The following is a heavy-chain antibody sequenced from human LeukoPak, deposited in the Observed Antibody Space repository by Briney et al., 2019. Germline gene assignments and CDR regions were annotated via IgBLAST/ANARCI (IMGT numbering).Heavy chain of an antibody. CDR2: IKSDGGTT. CDR1: GFTFTNYG. J-gene: IGHJ4*02. D-gene: IGHD4-17*01. Sequence: PGGSLRLSCAASGFTFTNYGMHWVRQAPGKGLEWIGRIKSDGGTTDYAAPVKGRFTISRDDSKNTLYLQMNSLKAEDAAVYYCTTDLGDYGDYIRCWGQGTLVTVSS. CDR3: TTDLGDYGDYIRC. V-gene: IGHV3-15*01.